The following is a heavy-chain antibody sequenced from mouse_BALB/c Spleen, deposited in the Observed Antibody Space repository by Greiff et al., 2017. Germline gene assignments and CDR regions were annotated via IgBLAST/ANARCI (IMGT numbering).Heavy chain of an antibody. J-gene: IGHJ4*01. D-gene: IGHD1-1*01. CDR3: VRDRILYYYGSSPYYYAMDY. CDR2: IWTGGGT. V-gene: IGHV2-9-2*01. Sequence: VQGVESGPGLVAPSQSLSITYTVSGFSLTSYDISWIRQPPGKGLEWLGVIWTGGGTNYNSAFMSRLSISKDNSKSQVFLKMNSLQTDDTAIYYCVRDRILYYYGSSPYYYAMDYWGQGTSVTVSS. CDR1: GFSLTSYD.